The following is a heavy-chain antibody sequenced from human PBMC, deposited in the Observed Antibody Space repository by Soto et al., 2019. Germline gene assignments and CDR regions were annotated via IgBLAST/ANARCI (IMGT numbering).Heavy chain of an antibody. V-gene: IGHV3-7*05. D-gene: IGHD6-13*01. CDR1: GFTFSSDW. J-gene: IGHJ3*02. CDR3: ARDVSPGTSSLYVDAFDI. Sequence: EVRLVESGGGLVQPGGSLRLSCAASGFTFSSDWMTWVRQAPGKGLEWVANIRKDGSKTSYLDSVRGRFTISRDNAQSSLYMQMESLRAEDTALYYCARDVSPGTSSLYVDAFDIWGQGTMVTVSS. CDR2: IRKDGSKT.